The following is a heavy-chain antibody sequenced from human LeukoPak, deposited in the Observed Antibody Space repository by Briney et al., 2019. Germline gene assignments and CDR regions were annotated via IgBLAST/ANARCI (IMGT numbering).Heavy chain of an antibody. V-gene: IGHV1-3*01. CDR3: ARGIAAAGTY. D-gene: IGHD6-13*01. CDR2: IDAGNGNI. CDR1: GYTFTTYA. J-gene: IGHJ4*02. Sequence: ASVKVSCKASGYTFTTYAMHWVRQAPGQSLEWMGWIDAGNGNIKYSQKFQGRITISWDTSAGTAYMELSSLRSEDTAVYYCARGIAAAGTYWGQGTLVTVSS.